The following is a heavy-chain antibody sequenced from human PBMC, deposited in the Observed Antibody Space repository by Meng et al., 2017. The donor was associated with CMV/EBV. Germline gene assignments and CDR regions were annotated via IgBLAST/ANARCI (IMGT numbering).Heavy chain of an antibody. CDR2: ISYDGSNK. J-gene: IGHJ6*02. Sequence: GESLKISCASSSFTFSSYALHWVRQAPGKVLEWVAVISYDGSNKFYADSVKGRFTISRDNSKNMLYLQMNRLRTEDTAVYYWVSSKAGHFYYYGLDVWGQGTTVTVSS. V-gene: IGHV3-30-3*01. CDR3: VSSKAGHFYYYGLDV. CDR1: SFTFSSYA. D-gene: IGHD6-19*01.